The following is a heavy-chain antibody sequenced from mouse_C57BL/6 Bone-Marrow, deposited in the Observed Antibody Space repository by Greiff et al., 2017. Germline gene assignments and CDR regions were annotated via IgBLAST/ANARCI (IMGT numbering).Heavy chain of an antibody. J-gene: IGHJ4*01. V-gene: IGHV5-15*01. CDR2: ISNLAYSI. CDR3: ARHQSCAMDY. CDR1: GFTFSDYG. Sequence: EVMLVESGGGLVQPGGSLKLSCAASGFTFSDYGMEWVRQAPRTGLEWVAFISNLAYSIYYAATVKGRFTISGENAKNTLYLEMSSLRSEDTAMYYCARHQSCAMDYWGQGTSVTVSS.